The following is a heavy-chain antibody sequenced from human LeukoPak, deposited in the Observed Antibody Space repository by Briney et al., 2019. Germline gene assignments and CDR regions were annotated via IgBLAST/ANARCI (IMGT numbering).Heavy chain of an antibody. D-gene: IGHD6-13*01. CDR2: VYRSGST. J-gene: IGHJ6*03. Sequence: TSETLSLTCTVSNYSISSGYYWGWIRQPPGKGLEWIASVYRSGSTYYKSSLKSRVRISVDTSKNQFSLHLTSVTAADTAVYYCAGHSSSWQYYYYYMDVWGKGPTVTISS. CDR1: NYSISSGYY. CDR3: AGHSSSWQYYYYYMDV. V-gene: IGHV4-38-2*02.